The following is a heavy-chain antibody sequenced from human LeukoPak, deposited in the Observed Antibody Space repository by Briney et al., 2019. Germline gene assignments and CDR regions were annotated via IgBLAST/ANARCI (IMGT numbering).Heavy chain of an antibody. CDR2: IHRSGST. D-gene: IGHD1-14*01. Sequence: PSETLSLTCTVSPDSTTNNFWSWVRQPPGKGLEWIGEIHRSGSTNYNPSLQSRVTISIDRSKNQIALELSSVTAADAAVYYCAREIVGGFNPGAYWGQGTLVTVSS. CDR3: AREIVGGFNPGAY. CDR1: PDSTTNNF. J-gene: IGHJ4*02. V-gene: IGHV4-4*02.